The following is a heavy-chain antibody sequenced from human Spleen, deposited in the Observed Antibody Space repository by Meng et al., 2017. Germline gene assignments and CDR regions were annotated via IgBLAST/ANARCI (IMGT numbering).Heavy chain of an antibody. CDR3: ARGTPGRWYADY. D-gene: IGHD2-15*01. CDR2: LGAHDGDT. CDR1: HYTFTGYG. V-gene: IGHV1-18*01. Sequence: QVQVVQSGAEMKRPGASVKVSCTASHYTFTGYGVSWFRQAPGQGLEWLAWLGAHDGDTSHAPRFQGRVTVTADRPTATAYMELRDLRFDDTGVYYCARGTPGRWYADYWGQGTLVTVSS. J-gene: IGHJ4*02.